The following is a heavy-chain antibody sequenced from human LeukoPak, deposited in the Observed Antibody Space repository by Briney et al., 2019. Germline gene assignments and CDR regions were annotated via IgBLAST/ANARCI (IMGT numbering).Heavy chain of an antibody. CDR1: GGSISSTNW. CDR3: ARDRGSAGGFDF. J-gene: IGHJ4*02. V-gene: IGHV4-4*02. CDR2: VHLDGRT. D-gene: IGHD6-13*01. Sequence: PSETLSLTCGVSGGSISSTNWWTWIRQPPGKGLEWIGEVHLDGRTNYNPSLESRLTMSVDLSENHISLKLTSVTAADTAVYYCARDRGSAGGFDFWGQGALVTVSS.